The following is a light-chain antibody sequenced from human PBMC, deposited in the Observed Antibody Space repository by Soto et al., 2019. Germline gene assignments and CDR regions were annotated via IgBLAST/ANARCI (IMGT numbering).Light chain of an antibody. CDR3: TSYTSSSTLDV. CDR1: SPNIGSNT. J-gene: IGLJ1*01. V-gene: IGLV1-44*01. Sequence: QSVLTQPPSTSGTPGQRVTITCSGSSPNIGSNTVNWYQQLPGTAPKLLIYSNNQRPSGVPDRFSGSKSGTSASLAISGLQSEDEADYFCTSYTSSSTLDVFGTGTKVTVL. CDR2: SNN.